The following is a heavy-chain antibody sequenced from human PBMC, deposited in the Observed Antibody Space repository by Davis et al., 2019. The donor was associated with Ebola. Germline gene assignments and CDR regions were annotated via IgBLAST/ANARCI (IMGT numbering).Heavy chain of an antibody. Sequence: GESLKISCKGSGYSFTSYWISWVRQMPGKGLEWMGRIDPSDSYTNYNPSLKSRVTISVETSKNQFSLKLSSVTAADTALYFCARQGDHASQYNLDWFDPWGRGILVTVSS. V-gene: IGHV5-10-1*01. J-gene: IGHJ5*02. CDR3: ARQGDHASQYNLDWFDP. CDR2: IDPSDSYT. D-gene: IGHD5-24*01. CDR1: GYSFTSYW.